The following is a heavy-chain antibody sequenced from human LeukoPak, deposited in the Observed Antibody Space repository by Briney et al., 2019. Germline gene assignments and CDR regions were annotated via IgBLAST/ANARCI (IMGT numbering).Heavy chain of an antibody. D-gene: IGHD1-26*01. V-gene: IGHV1-46*01. CDR1: GYTLTRYY. CDR2: IKPFVGST. Sequence: ASVKASCKAFGYTLTRYYMHWVLQAPGHGLEWMGIIKPFVGSTSYAQKFQGRVTMTRYTSTSTIYMELSSLRSEDTAVYYCARTTRSGSYFFSGADLFVYCGQGTLVTVSS. CDR3: ARTTRSGSYFFSGADLFVY. J-gene: IGHJ4*02.